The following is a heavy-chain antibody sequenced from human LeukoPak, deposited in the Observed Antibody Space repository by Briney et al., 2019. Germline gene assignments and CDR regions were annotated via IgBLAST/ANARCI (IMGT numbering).Heavy chain of an antibody. Sequence: SETLSLTCTVSGGSISSSSYYWGWIRQPPGKGLEWIGSIYYSGSTYYNPSLKSRVTISVDTSRNQFSLKLSSVTAADTAVYYCARGANYDFWSGYNWFDPWGQGTLVTVSS. CDR2: IYYSGST. CDR1: GGSISSSSYY. J-gene: IGHJ5*02. CDR3: ARGANYDFWSGYNWFDP. D-gene: IGHD3-3*01. V-gene: IGHV4-39*07.